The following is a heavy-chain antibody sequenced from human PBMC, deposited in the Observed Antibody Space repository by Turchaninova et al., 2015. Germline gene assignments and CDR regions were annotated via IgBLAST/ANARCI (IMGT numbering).Heavy chain of an antibody. Sequence: EVQLVESGGDLVQPGGSLRLSCAASGFTFTDYWMHWVRQAPGKGLGWVANIRQEGSEKYYVDSVKGRFTISRDNXRNXXXLKMNNLXXXDTGVYYCAXRYFXSWGQGXLVTVSS. V-gene: IGHV3-7*03. CDR2: IRQEGSEK. J-gene: IGHJ4*02. CDR1: GFTFTDYW. CDR3: AXRYFXS.